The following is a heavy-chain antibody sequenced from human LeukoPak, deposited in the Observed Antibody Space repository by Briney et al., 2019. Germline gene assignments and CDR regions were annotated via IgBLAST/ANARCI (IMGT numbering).Heavy chain of an antibody. CDR1: GFTFKNYA. J-gene: IGHJ4*02. Sequence: GGSLRLSCVVSGFTFKNYAMSWVRQAPGKGLECVSSIRDSGNGTDYADSVKGRFTVSRDNSKNTLYLHMNTLSAEDAAVYYCAKWAYYDFWSGHYKSHFDSWGQGTLVTVSP. D-gene: IGHD3-3*01. CDR3: AKWAYYDFWSGHYKSHFDS. CDR2: IRDSGNGT. V-gene: IGHV3-23*01.